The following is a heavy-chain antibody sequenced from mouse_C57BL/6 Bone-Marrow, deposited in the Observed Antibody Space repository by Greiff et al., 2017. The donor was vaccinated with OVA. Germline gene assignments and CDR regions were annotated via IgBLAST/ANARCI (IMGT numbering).Heavy chain of an antibody. J-gene: IGHJ2*01. V-gene: IGHV1-26*01. CDR2: INPNNGGT. D-gene: IGHD1-1*01. CDR1: GYTFTDYY. CDR3: ARTRVVAKNDY. Sequence: EVQLQQSGPELVKPGASVKISCKASGYTFTDYYMNWVKQSHGKSLEWIGDINPNNGGTSYNQKFKGKATLTVDKSSSTAYMELRSLTSEDSAVYYCARTRVVAKNDYWGQGTTLTVSS.